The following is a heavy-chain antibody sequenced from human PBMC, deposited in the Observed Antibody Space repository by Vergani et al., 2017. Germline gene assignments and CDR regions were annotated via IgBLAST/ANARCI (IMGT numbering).Heavy chain of an antibody. CDR3: ARGVTMVQGAQRKAYFDY. J-gene: IGHJ4*02. CDR2: INHSGST. CDR1: GGSFSGYY. V-gene: IGHV4-34*01. Sequence: QVQLQQWGAGLLKPSETLSLTCAVYGGSFSGYYWSWIRQPPGKGLEWIGEINHSGSTNYNPSLKSRVTISVDTSKNQFSLKLSSVTAADTAVYYCARGVTMVQGAQRKAYFDYWGQGTLVTVSS. D-gene: IGHD3-10*01.